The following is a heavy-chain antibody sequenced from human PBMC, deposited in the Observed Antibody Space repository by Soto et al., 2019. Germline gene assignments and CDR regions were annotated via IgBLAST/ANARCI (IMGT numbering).Heavy chain of an antibody. CDR3: ARGVAAPTWGNDYGMDV. CDR1: GDSVSSNNAA. Sequence: PSQTLSLTCAISGDSVSSNNAAWNWIRQSPSRGLEWLGRTYYRSKWYNDYAVSVKSRITINPDTSKNQFSLQLNSVTPDDTAVYYCARGVAAPTWGNDYGMDVWGQGTTVTVSS. CDR2: TYYRSKWYN. J-gene: IGHJ6*02. D-gene: IGHD6-19*01. V-gene: IGHV6-1*01.